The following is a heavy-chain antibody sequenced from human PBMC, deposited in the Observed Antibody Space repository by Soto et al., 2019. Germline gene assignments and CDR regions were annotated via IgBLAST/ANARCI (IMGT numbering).Heavy chain of an antibody. J-gene: IGHJ4*02. Sequence: QVQLQQWGAGLLKPSETLSLTCAVYGGSFSGYYWSWIRQPPGKGLEWIGEINHSGSTNYNPSLKSRVTISVDTSKNQFSLKLSSVTAADTAVYYCARVVSIKVKWGSYYGLCYFDYWGQGTLVTVSS. D-gene: IGHD1-26*01. V-gene: IGHV4-34*01. CDR3: ARVVSIKVKWGSYYGLCYFDY. CDR1: GGSFSGYY. CDR2: INHSGST.